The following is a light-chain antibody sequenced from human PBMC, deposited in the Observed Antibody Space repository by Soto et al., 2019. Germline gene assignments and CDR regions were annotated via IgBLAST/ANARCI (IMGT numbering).Light chain of an antibody. CDR1: SSDVGGYNY. V-gene: IGLV2-14*01. CDR3: SSYTSSSPLYV. Sequence: QSALTQPDSLSGSPGQSITISCTGTSSDVGGYNYVSWYQQHPGKAPRLMIYDVSNRPSGVSNRFYGDKSGNTSSLTISGLQAEDEADYYCSSYTSSSPLYVFGTGTKLTVL. CDR2: DVS. J-gene: IGLJ1*01.